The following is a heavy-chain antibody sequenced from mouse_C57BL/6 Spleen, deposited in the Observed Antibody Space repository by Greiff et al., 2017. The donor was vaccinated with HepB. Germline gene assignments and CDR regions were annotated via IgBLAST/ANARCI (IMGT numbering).Heavy chain of an antibody. Sequence: QVQLQQPGAELVMPGASVKLSCKASGYTFTSYWMHWVKQRPGQGLEWIGEIDPSDSYTNYNQKFKGKTTLTVDKSSSTAYMQLSSLTSEDSAVYYCARSGQLRLPAWFGYWGQGTLVNVSA. D-gene: IGHD3-2*02. J-gene: IGHJ3*01. CDR1: GYTFTSYW. V-gene: IGHV1-69*01. CDR2: IDPSDSYT. CDR3: ARSGQLRLPAWFGY.